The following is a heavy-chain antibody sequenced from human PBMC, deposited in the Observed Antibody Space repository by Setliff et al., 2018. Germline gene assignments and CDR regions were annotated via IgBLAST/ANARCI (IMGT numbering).Heavy chain of an antibody. CDR3: ARGGTFRYFDY. Sequence: SETLSLTCTVSGGSFTPYYWCWIRQPPGKGLEWIGYVYYSGTAYYNPSLKSRVTVIVDTSKNQFSLRLSSVTAADTAVYYRARGGTFRYFDYWGQGTQVTVSS. V-gene: IGHV4-59*01. D-gene: IGHD5-12*01. CDR1: GGSFTPYY. J-gene: IGHJ4*02. CDR2: VYYSGTA.